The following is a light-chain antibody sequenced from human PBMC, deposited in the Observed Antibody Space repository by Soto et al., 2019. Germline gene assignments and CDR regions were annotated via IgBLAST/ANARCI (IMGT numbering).Light chain of an antibody. CDR1: SSNIGTNYD. CDR3: QSYYSSLSAVV. V-gene: IGLV1-40*01. CDR2: DDT. Sequence: QSVLTQPPSVSGAPGQRVTISCTGTSSNIGTNYDVHWYRQFPGTAPKLLIYDDTNRPSGVPYRFSGSKSGTTASLAITGLQAEDEADYYCQSYYSSLSAVVFGGGTKLTVL. J-gene: IGLJ2*01.